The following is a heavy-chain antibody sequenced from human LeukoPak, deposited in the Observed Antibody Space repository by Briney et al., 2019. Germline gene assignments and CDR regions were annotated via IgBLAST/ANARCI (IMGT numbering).Heavy chain of an antibody. CDR3: ARAMSIAARLQTIFDY. CDR2: IYYSGST. J-gene: IGHJ4*02. CDR1: GGSISSYY. Sequence: SETLSLTCTVSGGSISSYYWSWIRQPPGKGLEWIEYIYYSGSTNYSPSLKSRVTISVDTSKNQFSLKLSSVTAADTAVYYCARAMSIAARLQTIFDYWGQGTLVTVSS. D-gene: IGHD6-6*01. V-gene: IGHV4-59*01.